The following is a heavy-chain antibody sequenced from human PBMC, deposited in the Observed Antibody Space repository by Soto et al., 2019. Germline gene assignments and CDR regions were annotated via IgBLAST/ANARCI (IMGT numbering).Heavy chain of an antibody. J-gene: IGHJ4*02. Sequence: QVHLMQSGAEVKKPGASVNVSCKASGSTLSSYGVSWVRQAPGQGLEWMGCISGSNRNTQYAQESQDRVTIPTVTSTSTAYMELRRLRSDDTGIYYCATGMGGSVLTGYPPFVYWGLGTVVTVSS. CDR1: GSTLSSYG. CDR3: ATGMGGSVLTGYPPFVY. V-gene: IGHV1-18*01. D-gene: IGHD3-9*01. CDR2: ISGSNRNT.